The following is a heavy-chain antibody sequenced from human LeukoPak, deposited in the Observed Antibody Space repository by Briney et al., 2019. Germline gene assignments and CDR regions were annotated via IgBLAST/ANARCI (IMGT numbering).Heavy chain of an antibody. Sequence: QTGGSLRLSCAASGFPFSFYAMHWVRQAPGKGLEWVAGISNDGRQKTNADSVKGRFSISRDNAKNTMDLQMNSLRVEDTAVYYCVRVSRSGSYYNVLDFWGPGTLVTVSS. CDR3: VRVSRSGSYYNVLDF. V-gene: IGHV3-30*04. CDR2: ISNDGRQK. D-gene: IGHD3-10*01. CDR1: GFPFSFYA. J-gene: IGHJ4*02.